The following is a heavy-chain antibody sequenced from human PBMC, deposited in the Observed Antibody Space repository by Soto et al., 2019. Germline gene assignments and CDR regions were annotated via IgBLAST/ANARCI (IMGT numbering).Heavy chain of an antibody. D-gene: IGHD3-22*01. Sequence: EIQLLHSGGGLVQPGGSLRLSCVGSGFTFSDSVMAWVRQAPGKGLEWLSVMSGDGRTRYALSVTGRFTISRDNSKNTLYLHMRSLRAEDAAAYYCVKWHTSNFDSLPFTGFDFWGQGTQVTVSS. J-gene: IGHJ4*02. CDR1: GFTFSDSV. CDR3: VKWHTSNFDSLPFTGFDF. V-gene: IGHV3-23*01. CDR2: MSGDGRT.